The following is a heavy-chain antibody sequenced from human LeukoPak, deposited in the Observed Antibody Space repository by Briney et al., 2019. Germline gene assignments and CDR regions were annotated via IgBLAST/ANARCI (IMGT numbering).Heavy chain of an antibody. CDR2: IYHSGST. D-gene: IGHD6-13*01. CDR3: ARGEAAAGTHWFDP. Sequence: SETLSLTCTVSGGSISSGGYYWSWIRQPPGKGLEWIGYIYHSGSTYYNPSLKSRVTISVDRSKNQFSLKLSSVTAADTAVYYCARGEAAAGTHWFDPWGQGTLVTVSS. CDR1: GGSISSGGYY. J-gene: IGHJ5*02. V-gene: IGHV4-30-2*01.